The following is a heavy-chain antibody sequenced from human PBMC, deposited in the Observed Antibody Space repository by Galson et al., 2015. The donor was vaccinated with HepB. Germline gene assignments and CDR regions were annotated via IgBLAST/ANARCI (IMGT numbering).Heavy chain of an antibody. CDR1: GVTFSSYA. CDR2: ISGSGGST. CDR3: AKDLREQLWLGDRRAGGGKNPSRTQNDAFDI. J-gene: IGHJ3*02. V-gene: IGHV3-23*01. D-gene: IGHD5-18*01. Sequence: SLRLSCAASGVTFSSYAMSWVRQAPGKGLEWVAAISGSGGSTYYADSVKGRFTISRDNSKNTLYLQMNSLRAEDTAVYYCAKDLREQLWLGDRRAGGGKNPSRTQNDAFDIWGQGTMVTVSS.